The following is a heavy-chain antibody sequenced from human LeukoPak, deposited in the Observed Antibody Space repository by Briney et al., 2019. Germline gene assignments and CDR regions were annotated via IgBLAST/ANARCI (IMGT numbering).Heavy chain of an antibody. J-gene: IGHJ4*02. Sequence: SETLSLTCTVSGFSISSYYWSWIRQPPGKGLEWIGYIYYSGSTNYNPSLKSRVTISVDTSKNRFSLKLSSVTAADTAVYYCARWYHEDGDYVRYFDYWGQGTLVTVSS. CDR2: IYYSGST. D-gene: IGHD4-17*01. CDR3: ARWYHEDGDYVRYFDY. CDR1: GFSISSYY. V-gene: IGHV4-59*08.